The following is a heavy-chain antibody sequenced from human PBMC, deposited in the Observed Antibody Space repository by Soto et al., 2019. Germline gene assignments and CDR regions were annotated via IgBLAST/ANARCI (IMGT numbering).Heavy chain of an antibody. CDR3: ARGVGPGTRALYYYYYMDV. CDR1: GYTFTSYD. J-gene: IGHJ6*03. Sequence: GASVKVSCKASGYTFTSYDINWVRQATGQGLEWMGWMNPNSGNTGYAQKFQGRVTMTRNTSISTAYMELSSLRSEDTAVYYCARGVGPGTRALYYYYYMDVWGKGTTVTVSS. V-gene: IGHV1-8*01. CDR2: MNPNSGNT.